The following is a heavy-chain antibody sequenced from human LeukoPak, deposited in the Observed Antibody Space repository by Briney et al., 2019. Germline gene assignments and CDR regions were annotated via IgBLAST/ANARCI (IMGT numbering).Heavy chain of an antibody. Sequence: GRSLRLSCAASGFTFSSYGMHWIRQAPGKGLEWVAVIWYDGSNKYYADSVKGRFTISRDNSKNTLFLQMNGLRAEDTAVYYCARDPGSSGWYVTYYFYYWGQGTLVTVSS. V-gene: IGHV3-33*01. CDR3: ARDPGSSGWYVTYYFYY. CDR2: IWYDGSNK. CDR1: GFTFSSYG. J-gene: IGHJ4*02. D-gene: IGHD6-19*01.